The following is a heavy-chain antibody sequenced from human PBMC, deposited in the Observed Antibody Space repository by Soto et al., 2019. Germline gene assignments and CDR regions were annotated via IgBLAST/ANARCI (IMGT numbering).Heavy chain of an antibody. D-gene: IGHD3-9*01. CDR2: IYYSGST. CDR1: GGSISSGGYY. V-gene: IGHV4-31*03. J-gene: IGHJ6*02. CDR3: ARDRDIYGMDV. Sequence: SETLSLTCTVSGGSISSGGYYWSWIRQHPGKGLEWIGYIYYSGSTYYNPSLKSRVTISVDTSKNQFSLKLSSVTAADTAVYYCARDRDIYGMDVWGQGTTVTASS.